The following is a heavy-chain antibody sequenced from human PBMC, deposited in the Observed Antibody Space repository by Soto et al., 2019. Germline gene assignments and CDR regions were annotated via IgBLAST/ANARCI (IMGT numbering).Heavy chain of an antibody. J-gene: IGHJ4*02. CDR2: INPSGGST. CDR1: RYPFTSYY. Sequence: GSGKESCKASRYPFTSYYMHWVRQAPGQGLEWMEIINPSGGSTSYAQKFQGRVTMTRDTSTSTVYMELSSLRSEDTAVYYCARAPGVATFYDYWGQGTLVTVSS. CDR3: ARAPGVATFYDY. V-gene: IGHV1-46*01. D-gene: IGHD5-12*01.